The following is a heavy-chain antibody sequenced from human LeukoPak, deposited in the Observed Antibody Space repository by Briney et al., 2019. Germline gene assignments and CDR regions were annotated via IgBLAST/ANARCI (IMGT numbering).Heavy chain of an antibody. CDR2: IYYSGST. CDR3: ARGLKRGYDFWSGYPFDY. Sequence: PSETLSLTCTVSGGSISSYYWSWIRQPPGKGLEWIGYIYYSGSTNYNPSLKSRVTISVDTSKNQFSLKLSSVTAADTAVYYCARGLKRGYDFWSGYPFDYWGQGTLVTVSS. CDR1: GGSISSYY. D-gene: IGHD3-3*01. J-gene: IGHJ4*02. V-gene: IGHV4-59*12.